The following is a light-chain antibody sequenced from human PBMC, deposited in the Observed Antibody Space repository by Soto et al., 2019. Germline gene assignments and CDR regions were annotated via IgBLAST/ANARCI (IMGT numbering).Light chain of an antibody. CDR1: SGHSTYI. Sequence: QSVLTQSSSASSSLGSSVKLTCTLSSGHSTYIIAWHQQQPGKAPRYLMKLEGSGSYNKVSGVPDRFSGSSSGADRYLTISILQSEDEADYYCETWDGYIQVCGGGTKVTVL. J-gene: IGLJ3*02. CDR2: LEGSGSY. CDR3: ETWDGYIQV. V-gene: IGLV4-60*03.